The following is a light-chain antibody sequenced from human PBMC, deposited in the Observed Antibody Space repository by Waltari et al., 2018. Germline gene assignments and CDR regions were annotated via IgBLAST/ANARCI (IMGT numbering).Light chain of an antibody. CDR2: GTS. V-gene: IGKV3-20*01. Sequence: EIVLTQSPGTLSLSPGERATLSCRASQSVRRALAWYQQTPGQSPRLLIYGTSNRATGIPDRFSGSGSGTDFSLTISRLEPEDVAVYFCQHYVRLPATFGQGTKVEIK. CDR1: QSVRRA. J-gene: IGKJ1*01. CDR3: QHYVRLPAT.